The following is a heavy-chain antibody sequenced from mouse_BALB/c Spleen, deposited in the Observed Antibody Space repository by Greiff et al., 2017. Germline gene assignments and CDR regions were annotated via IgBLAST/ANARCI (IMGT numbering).Heavy chain of an antibody. V-gene: IGHV5-6-2*01. CDR1: GFTFSSYY. Sequence: EVHLVESGGGLVKLGGSLKLSCAASGFTFSSYYMSWVRQTPEKRLELVAAINSNGGSTYYPDTVKGRFTISRDNAKNTLYLQMSSLKSEDTALYYCARHEGYDEAWFAYWGQGTLVTVSA. D-gene: IGHD2-2*01. CDR3: ARHEGYDEAWFAY. J-gene: IGHJ3*01. CDR2: INSNGGST.